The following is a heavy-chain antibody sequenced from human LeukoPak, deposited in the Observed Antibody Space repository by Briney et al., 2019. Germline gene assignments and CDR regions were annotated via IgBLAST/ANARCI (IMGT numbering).Heavy chain of an antibody. J-gene: IGHJ4*02. CDR3: ASTRFRYYFDH. Sequence: SETLSLTCAVYGGSFSGYHWSWIRQPPGKGLEWLGEINHNGSTNYNPSLKSRVTISVDTSKNQFSLKLRSVTAADTAVYSCASTRFRYYFDHWGQGPLVTVSS. V-gene: IGHV4-34*01. CDR2: INHNGST. CDR1: GGSFSGYH. D-gene: IGHD3-3*01.